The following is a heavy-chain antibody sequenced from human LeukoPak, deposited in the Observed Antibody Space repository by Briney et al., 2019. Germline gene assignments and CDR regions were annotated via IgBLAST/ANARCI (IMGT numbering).Heavy chain of an antibody. CDR1: GFAFSTYE. CDR2: IGSSGSLT. V-gene: IGHV3-48*03. J-gene: IGHJ4*02. D-gene: IGHD4/OR15-4a*01. Sequence: QPGGSLRLSCAASGFAFSTYEMIWVRQAPGKEPEWVSYIGSSGSLTYYADSVKGRFTVSRDNAKNSLYLQMNSLRVEDTAIYYCARDSLHDYGGSGCGYYFDYWGQGTLVTVSS. CDR3: ARDSLHDYGGSGCGYYFDY.